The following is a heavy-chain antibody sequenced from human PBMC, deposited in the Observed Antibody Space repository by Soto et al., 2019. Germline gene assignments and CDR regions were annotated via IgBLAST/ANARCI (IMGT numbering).Heavy chain of an antibody. D-gene: IGHD6-13*01. J-gene: IGHJ6*03. Sequence: ASVKVSCKASGYTFTSYDINWVRQATGQGLEWMGWMNPNSGNTGYARKFQGRVTMTRNASISTAYMELSSLRSEDTAVYYCARVVLAAAGTHYYYYMDVWGKGTTVTVSS. CDR1: GYTFTSYD. V-gene: IGHV1-8*01. CDR2: MNPNSGNT. CDR3: ARVVLAAAGTHYYYYMDV.